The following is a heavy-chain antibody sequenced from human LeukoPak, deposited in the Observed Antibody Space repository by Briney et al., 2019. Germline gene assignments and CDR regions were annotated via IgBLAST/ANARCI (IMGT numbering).Heavy chain of an antibody. Sequence: GGSLRLSCAASGFTFTTYSMNWVRQAPGKGLEWVSYISSSSGTIYYADSVKGRFTISRDNAKNSLYLQMNSLRDEGTAVYYCASPHPEQLYAFDIWGQGTMVTVSS. D-gene: IGHD6-6*01. J-gene: IGHJ3*02. CDR1: GFTFTTYS. CDR2: ISSSSGTI. CDR3: ASPHPEQLYAFDI. V-gene: IGHV3-48*02.